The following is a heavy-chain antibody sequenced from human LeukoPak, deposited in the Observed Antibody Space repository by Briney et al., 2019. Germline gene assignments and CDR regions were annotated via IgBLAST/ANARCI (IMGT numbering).Heavy chain of an antibody. Sequence: SETLSLTCTVSGGSISSYYGSWVRQPPGKGLEWIGYIYTSGSTNYNPSLKSRVTISVDTSKNQFSLKLSSVTAADTAVYYCASSYYGGPASRRYYYYMDVWGKGTTVTVSS. J-gene: IGHJ6*03. CDR3: ASSYYGGPASRRYYYYMDV. CDR2: IYTSGST. V-gene: IGHV4-4*09. CDR1: GGSISSYY. D-gene: IGHD1-26*01.